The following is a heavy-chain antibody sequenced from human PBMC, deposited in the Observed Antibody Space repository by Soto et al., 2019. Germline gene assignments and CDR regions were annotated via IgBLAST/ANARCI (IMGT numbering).Heavy chain of an antibody. CDR3: ARDGIVVRGPDAFDI. D-gene: IGHD6-19*01. Sequence: GGSLRLSCAASGFTFSSYSMNWVRQAPGKGLEWVSSISSSSSYIYYADSVKGRFTISRDNAKNSLYLQMNSLRAEDTAVYYCARDGIVVRGPDAFDIWGQGTMVTVSS. V-gene: IGHV3-21*01. CDR2: ISSSSSYI. CDR1: GFTFSSYS. J-gene: IGHJ3*02.